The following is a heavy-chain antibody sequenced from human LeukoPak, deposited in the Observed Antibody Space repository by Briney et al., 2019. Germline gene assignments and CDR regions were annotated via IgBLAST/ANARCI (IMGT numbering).Heavy chain of an antibody. CDR3: ATESHYDILTASAFDI. V-gene: IGHV1-24*01. J-gene: IGHJ3*02. CDR1: GYTLTELS. CDR2: FYPEDGET. D-gene: IGHD3-9*01. Sequence: ASVKVSRKVSGYTLTELSMHWVRQAPGKGLEGMGGFYPEDGETIYAQKFQGRVTMTEDTSTDTAYMELSSLRAEDTAVYYCATESHYDILTASAFDIWGQGTMVTVSS.